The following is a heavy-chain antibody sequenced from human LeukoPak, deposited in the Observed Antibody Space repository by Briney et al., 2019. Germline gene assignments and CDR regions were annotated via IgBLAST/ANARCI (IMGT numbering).Heavy chain of an antibody. Sequence: SETLSLTCTVSGGSISSSGYSWGWIRQPPGKGLEWIVSGCYSSSTYYDPSLKRRVTITVNTSKNQYSLNQSSVTAADTAYYLDYWGKRTPVTGSS. V-gene: IGHV4-39*07. CDR3: Y. CDR2: GCYSSST. J-gene: IGHJ4*03. CDR1: GGSISSSGYS.